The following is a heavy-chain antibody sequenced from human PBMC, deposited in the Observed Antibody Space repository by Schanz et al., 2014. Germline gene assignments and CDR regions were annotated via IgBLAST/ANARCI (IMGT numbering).Heavy chain of an antibody. CDR2: IYHSGNT. D-gene: IGHD6-19*01. J-gene: IGHJ5*02. CDR3: ARGHHPDGITVAARGFDP. Sequence: QVQLQESGPGLVKPSGTLSLTCAVSGASISSSNWWSWVRQPPGKGLEWIGEIYHSGNTNYNPSLKSRVTITGDKPKKQFSLKVTSMTAADTAVYYCARGHHPDGITVAARGFDPWGQGTLVTVSS. CDR1: GASISSSNW. V-gene: IGHV4-4*02.